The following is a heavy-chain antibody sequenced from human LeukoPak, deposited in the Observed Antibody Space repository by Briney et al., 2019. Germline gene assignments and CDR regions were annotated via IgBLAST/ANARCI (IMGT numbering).Heavy chain of an antibody. CDR3: ARSLSMAGHHVSGDYYYGMDV. J-gene: IGHJ6*04. D-gene: IGHD3-16*02. V-gene: IGHV1-2*02. CDR1: GYTLTGYY. Sequence: GASVKVSCKASGYTLTGYYMHWVRQAPGQGLEWMGWINPNSGGTNYAHNFQGRVTMTRDTSINTDYMELSRLRSENTAVYDCARSLSMAGHHVSGDYYYGMDVWGEGTTITVSS. CDR2: INPNSGGT.